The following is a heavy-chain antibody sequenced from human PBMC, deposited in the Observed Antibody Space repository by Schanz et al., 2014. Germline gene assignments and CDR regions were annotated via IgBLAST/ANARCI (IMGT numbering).Heavy chain of an antibody. Sequence: EVQLVESGGGLVQPGGSLRLSCEASGFTVSSNYMSGVRQAPGKGLEWVSFIYGGSTYYTDSVKGRFTISRDNSKNTLYLQMNSLRAEDTAVYYCARTTNPFNFDSWPYLDYWGQGTLVTVSS. CDR1: GFTVSSNY. J-gene: IGHJ4*02. CDR2: IYGGST. V-gene: IGHV3-66*01. CDR3: ARTTNPFNFDSWPYLDY. D-gene: IGHD3-9*01.